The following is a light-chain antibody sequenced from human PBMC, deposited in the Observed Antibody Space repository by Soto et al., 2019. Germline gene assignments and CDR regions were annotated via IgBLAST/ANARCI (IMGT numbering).Light chain of an antibody. CDR3: ATWDYSLTGEV. Sequence: QSVLTQPPSVSAAPGQKVTISCSGSSSNIGNNYVSWYQQFPGTAPKLLIYDNNKRPSGIPDRFSGSKSGTSGTLDITGLQTGDEADYYCATWDYSLTGEVFGGGTQLTVL. CDR2: DNN. V-gene: IGLV1-51*01. CDR1: SSNIGNNY. J-gene: IGLJ2*01.